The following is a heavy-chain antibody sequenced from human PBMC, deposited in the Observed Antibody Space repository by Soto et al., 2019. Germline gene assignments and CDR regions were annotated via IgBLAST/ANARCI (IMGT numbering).Heavy chain of an antibody. CDR2: IYGGGRT. CDR1: VYSISIGYY. Sequence: SETRSVTCALSVYSISIGYYWGWLRQPQVKGLQWIVSIYGGGRTYYNPSLNSRVTLSMDMSNNHVSLILNSVTAADTSVYYCPRVGPWVPYYYDSSPNNFENWFDPWGQGTLVTFSS. D-gene: IGHD3-22*01. V-gene: IGHV4-38-2*01. CDR3: PRVGPWVPYYYDSSPNNFENWFDP. J-gene: IGHJ5*02.